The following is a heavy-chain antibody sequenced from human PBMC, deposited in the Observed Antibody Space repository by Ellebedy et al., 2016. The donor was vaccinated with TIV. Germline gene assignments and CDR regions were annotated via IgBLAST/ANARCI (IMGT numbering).Heavy chain of an antibody. Sequence: MPSETLSLTCAVYGGSFSGYYWSWIRQPPGKGLEWIGEINHSGSTNYNPSLKSRVTISVDTSKNQFSLKLSSVTAADTAVYYCARTHTSGGFVRGFDPWGQGTLVTVSS. J-gene: IGHJ5*02. V-gene: IGHV4-34*01. D-gene: IGHD3-3*01. CDR2: INHSGST. CDR1: GGSFSGYY. CDR3: ARTHTSGGFVRGFDP.